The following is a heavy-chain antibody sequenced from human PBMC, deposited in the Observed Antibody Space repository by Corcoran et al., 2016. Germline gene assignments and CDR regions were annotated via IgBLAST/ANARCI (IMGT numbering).Heavy chain of an antibody. V-gene: IGHV4-34*01. CDR2: INHSGST. J-gene: IGHJ4*02. D-gene: IGHD2-15*01. Sequence: QVQLQQWGAGLLKPSETLSLTYAVDGGSFSGYYWSWIRQPPGKGLEWIGEINHSGSTNYNPSLKSRVTISVDTAKNQFSLKLSSVTAADTAVYYCARGGGLYSYYFDYWGQGTLVTVSS. CDR3: ARGGGLYSYYFDY. CDR1: GGSFSGYY.